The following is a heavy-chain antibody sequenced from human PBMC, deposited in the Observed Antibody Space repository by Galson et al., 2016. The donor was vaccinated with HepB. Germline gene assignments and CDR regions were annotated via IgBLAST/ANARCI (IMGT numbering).Heavy chain of an antibody. CDR1: GGTFSTYT. J-gene: IGHJ6*02. Sequence: SVKVSCKASGGTFSTYTISWVRQAPGQGLEWMGGITPIFGKANYAQKFHGRVTMTADESTTTAYMDVSSLRSEDTAVYYCARFGGFARPPNFDWFSLDYYYYGMDIWGQGTTVTVSS. D-gene: IGHD3-9*01. CDR2: ITPIFGKA. CDR3: ARFGGFARPPNFDWFSLDYYYYGMDI. V-gene: IGHV1-69*13.